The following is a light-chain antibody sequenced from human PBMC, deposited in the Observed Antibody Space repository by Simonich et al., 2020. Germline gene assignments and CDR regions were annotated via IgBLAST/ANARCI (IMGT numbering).Light chain of an antibody. CDR2: DVS. CDR1: SRAVGGYNY. J-gene: IGLJ3*02. V-gene: IGLV2-14*01. CDR3: SSYTSSSTWV. Sequence: QSALTQPASVSGSPGQSITISCTGTSRAVGGYNYVSWYQKPPGKAPKLMITDVSKRPSGVSNRFSGSKSGNTASLTISGLQAEDEADYYCSSYTSSSTWVFGGGTKLTVL.